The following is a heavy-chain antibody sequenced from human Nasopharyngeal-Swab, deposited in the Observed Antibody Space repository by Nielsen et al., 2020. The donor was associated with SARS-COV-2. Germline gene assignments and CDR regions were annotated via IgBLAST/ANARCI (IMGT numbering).Heavy chain of an antibody. CDR1: GFTFRFYT. V-gene: IGHV3-21*01. Sequence: GESLKISCAASGFTFRFYTMHWVRQAPGKGLEWVSSVSTGGDYIHYADFVQGRFAISRDNAKHSLYLQMNSLRAEDTAIYYCARERSGFGFDFWGQGALVTVSP. D-gene: IGHD3-3*01. J-gene: IGHJ4*02. CDR3: ARERSGFGFDF. CDR2: VSTGGDYI.